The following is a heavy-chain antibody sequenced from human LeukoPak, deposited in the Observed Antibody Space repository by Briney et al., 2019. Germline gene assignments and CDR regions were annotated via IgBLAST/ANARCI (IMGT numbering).Heavy chain of an antibody. CDR2: ISGSGGST. V-gene: IGHV3-23*01. CDR3: AKLPVVVPAAHDAFDI. Sequence: GGSLRLSCVVSGIKLSNYGMSWVRQAPGKGLEWVSAISGSGGSTYYADSVKGRFTISRDNSKNTLYLQMNSLRAEDTAVYYCAKLPVVVPAAHDAFDIWGQGTMVTVSS. D-gene: IGHD2-2*01. CDR1: GIKLSNYG. J-gene: IGHJ3*02.